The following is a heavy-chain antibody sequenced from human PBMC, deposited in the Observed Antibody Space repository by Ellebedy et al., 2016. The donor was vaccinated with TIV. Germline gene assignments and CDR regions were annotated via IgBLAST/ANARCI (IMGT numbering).Heavy chain of an antibody. CDR3: ARAPPRRGSYVWDY. Sequence: GGSLRLXXAASGFTFSSYAMSWVRQAPGKGLEWVSAIRGSGVSTYYADSVKGRFTISRDNSKNTLYLQMNSLRAEDTAVYCCARAPPRRGSYVWDYWGQGTLVTVSS. J-gene: IGHJ4*02. CDR2: IRGSGVST. D-gene: IGHD1-26*01. V-gene: IGHV3-23*01. CDR1: GFTFSSYA.